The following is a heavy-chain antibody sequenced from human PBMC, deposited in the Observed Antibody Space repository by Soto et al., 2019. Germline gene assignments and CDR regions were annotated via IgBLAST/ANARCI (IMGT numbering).Heavy chain of an antibody. J-gene: IGHJ3*02. CDR1: GFSLSTSGVG. CDR3: AHRRVDSSRLWNSGSFDI. CDR2: IYWDDNN. D-gene: IGHD3-22*01. Sequence: QITLKESGPTQVEPTQTLTLTCTFSGFSLSTSGVGVGWLRQPPGKALEWLAVIYWDDNNRYSPSLKCRLTVTKDTSKNQVVLTMTNMDPVDTATYYCAHRRVDSSRLWNSGSFDIRGPGTMVTVSS. V-gene: IGHV2-5*02.